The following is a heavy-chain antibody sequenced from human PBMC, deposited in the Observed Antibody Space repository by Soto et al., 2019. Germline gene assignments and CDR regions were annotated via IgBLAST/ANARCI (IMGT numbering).Heavy chain of an antibody. CDR2: ISRSGSLN. V-gene: IGHV3-48*02. CDR1: GFSFSDYS. D-gene: IGHD6-6*01. J-gene: IGHJ6*02. CDR3: ARDLEYSSSWYYYYGLDV. Sequence: PGGSLRLSCAASGFSFSDYSMNWVGQAPGKGLEWLSYISRSGSLNYYADSVKGRFTISRYNAKNSLYLEMNSVRDEDTAMYYCARDLEYSSSWYYYYGLDVWGQGTTVTVSS.